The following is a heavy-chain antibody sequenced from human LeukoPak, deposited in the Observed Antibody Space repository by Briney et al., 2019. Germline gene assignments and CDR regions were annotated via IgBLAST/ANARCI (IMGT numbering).Heavy chain of an antibody. Sequence: PSETLSLTCAVNGGSFSGYYWSWIRQPPGKGLEWIGEINHSGSTNYNPSLKSRVTISVDTSKNQFSLKLSSVTAADTAVYYCARGRGRHHIVLVVYATPNWFDPWGQGTLVTVSS. J-gene: IGHJ5*02. V-gene: IGHV4-34*01. CDR1: GGSFSGYY. CDR3: ARGRGRHHIVLVVYATPNWFDP. CDR2: INHSGST. D-gene: IGHD2-8*02.